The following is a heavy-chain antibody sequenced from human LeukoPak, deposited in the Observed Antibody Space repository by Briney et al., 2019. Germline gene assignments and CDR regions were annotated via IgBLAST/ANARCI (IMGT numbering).Heavy chain of an antibody. V-gene: IGHV4-39*01. CDR2: IYYSGST. J-gene: IGHJ4*02. D-gene: IGHD3-10*01. CDR3: ARPNDYSDSGIDVYYFES. CDR1: GGSISSSSYY. Sequence: SETLSLTCTVSGGSISSSSYYWGWIPQPPGKGLEWGGSIYYSGSTYYNPSLKSRVTISVDTSKNRFSLKLSSVTVAETAVYYCARPNDYSDSGIDVYYFESCGQGTLVTVSS.